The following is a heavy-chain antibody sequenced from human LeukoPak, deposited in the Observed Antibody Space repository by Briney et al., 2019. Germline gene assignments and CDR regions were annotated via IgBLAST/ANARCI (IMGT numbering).Heavy chain of an antibody. D-gene: IGHD2-15*01. CDR1: GFTFSSYA. CDR3: AKYDVVVVAAERWFDP. J-gene: IGHJ5*02. CDR2: ISGSGGST. Sequence: GGSLRLSCAASGFTFSSYAMSWVRQAPGKGLEWVSAISGSGGSTYYADSVKGRFTISRDNSKNTLFLQMNSLRTDDTAVYYCAKYDVVVVAAERWFDPWGQGTLVTVSS. V-gene: IGHV3-23*01.